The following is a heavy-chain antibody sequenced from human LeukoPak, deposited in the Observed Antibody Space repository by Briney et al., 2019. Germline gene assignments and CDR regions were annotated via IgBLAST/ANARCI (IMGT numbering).Heavy chain of an antibody. J-gene: IGHJ4*02. CDR2: ISWNSGSI. CDR1: GFTFDDYA. Sequence: GRSLRLSCAASGFTFDDYAMHWVRQAPGKGLEWVSGISWNSGSIGYADSVEGRFTISRDNAKNSLYLQMNSLRAEDTALYYCAKDVATGNRLYYFDYWGQGTLVTVSS. V-gene: IGHV3-9*01. CDR3: AKDVATGNRLYYFDY. D-gene: IGHD1-14*01.